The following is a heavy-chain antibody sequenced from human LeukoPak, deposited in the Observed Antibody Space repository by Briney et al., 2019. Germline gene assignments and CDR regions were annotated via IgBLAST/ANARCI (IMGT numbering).Heavy chain of an antibody. V-gene: IGHV3-23*01. D-gene: IGHD2-15*01. CDR3: AQAVYCSGGGCYGAPDY. CDR2: ISGSGDST. J-gene: IGHJ4*02. Sequence: GGSLRLSCAASGFTFRTYAMTWVRQAPGKGLECVSAISGSGDSTYYADSVRGRFPISRDNSKNTLYLQMNSLRAEDTAVYYCAQAVYCSGGGCYGAPDYWGQGTLVTVSS. CDR1: GFTFRTYA.